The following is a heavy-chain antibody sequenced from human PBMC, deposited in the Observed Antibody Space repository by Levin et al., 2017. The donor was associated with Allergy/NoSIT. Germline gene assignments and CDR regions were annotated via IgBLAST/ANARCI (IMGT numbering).Heavy chain of an antibody. J-gene: IGHJ4*02. CDR3: AKDQWFGDPPLVDY. Sequence: GGSLRLSCAASGFTFSSYGMHWVRQAPGKGLEWVAVISYDGSNKYYADSVKGRFTISRDNSKNTLYLQMNSLRAEDTAVYYCAKDQWFGDPPLVDYWGQGTLVTVSS. V-gene: IGHV3-30*18. D-gene: IGHD3-10*01. CDR1: GFTFSSYG. CDR2: ISYDGSNK.